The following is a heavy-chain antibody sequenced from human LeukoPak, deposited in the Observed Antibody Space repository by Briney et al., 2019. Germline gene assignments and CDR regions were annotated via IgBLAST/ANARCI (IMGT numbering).Heavy chain of an antibody. CDR2: IYYSGST. CDR1: GGSISSSSYY. D-gene: IGHD6-19*01. CDR3: AREKTGYSSGWSPYYFDY. Sequence: SETLSLTCTVSGGSISSSSYYWGWIRQPPGKGLEWIGSIYYSGSTYYNPSLKSRVTISVDTSKNQFSLKLSSVTAADTAVYYCAREKTGYSSGWSPYYFDYWGQGILVTVSS. V-gene: IGHV4-39*07. J-gene: IGHJ4*02.